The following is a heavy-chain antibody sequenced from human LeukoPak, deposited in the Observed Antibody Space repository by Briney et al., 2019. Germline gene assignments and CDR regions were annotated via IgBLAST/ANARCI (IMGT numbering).Heavy chain of an antibody. CDR2: ISGSGGST. V-gene: IGHV3-23*01. CDR3: AKDRGTSLCDAFDI. CDR1: GLTFSTYG. Sequence: GGSLRLSCAASGLTFSTYGMSWVRQAPGKGLEWVSVISGSGGSTYYADSVKGRFTISRDNSKNTLYLQMNSLRAEDTAIYYCAKDRGTSLCDAFDIWGQGTMVTVSS. D-gene: IGHD6-25*01. J-gene: IGHJ3*02.